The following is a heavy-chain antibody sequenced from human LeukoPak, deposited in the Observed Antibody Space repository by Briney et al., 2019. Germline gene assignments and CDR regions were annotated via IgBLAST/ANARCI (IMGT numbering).Heavy chain of an antibody. CDR3: AKVRGYSCGYFDY. Sequence: GGSLRLSCAASGFTVSSNYMSWVRQAPGKGLEWVAVISYDGSNKYYADSVKGRFTISRDNSKNTLYLQMNSLRAEDTAVYYCAKVRGYSCGYFDYWGQGTLVTVSS. V-gene: IGHV3-30*18. D-gene: IGHD5-18*01. J-gene: IGHJ4*02. CDR2: ISYDGSNK. CDR1: GFTVSSNY.